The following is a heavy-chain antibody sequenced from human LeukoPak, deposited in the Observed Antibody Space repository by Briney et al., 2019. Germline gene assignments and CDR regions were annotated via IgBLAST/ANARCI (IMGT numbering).Heavy chain of an antibody. CDR3: ARDTILEDAFDI. Sequence: GGSLRLSCAASGFTFSSYSMNWLRQAPGKGLEWVSYISSSSSTIYYADSAKGPFTISRDNAKNSLYLQMNSLRAEDTAVYYCARDTILEDAFDIWGQGTMVTVSS. D-gene: IGHD3-3*01. J-gene: IGHJ3*02. CDR2: ISSSSSTI. V-gene: IGHV3-48*01. CDR1: GFTFSSYS.